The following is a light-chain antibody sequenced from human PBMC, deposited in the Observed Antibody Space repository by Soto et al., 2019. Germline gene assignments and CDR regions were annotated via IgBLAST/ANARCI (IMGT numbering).Light chain of an antibody. CDR3: QQRLHWPIT. Sequence: DIVLTQSPATLSLSPGDRVTLSCRASQTVGRFLSWYQHSPGQGPRLLVYDASNRATGVPARFSGSGSETDFTLTISSLEPEDFAVYYGQQRLHWPITFGQGTRLE. V-gene: IGKV3-11*01. CDR1: QTVGRF. J-gene: IGKJ5*01. CDR2: DAS.